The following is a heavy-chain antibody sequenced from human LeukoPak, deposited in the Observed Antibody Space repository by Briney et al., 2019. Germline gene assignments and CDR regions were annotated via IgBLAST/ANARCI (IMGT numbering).Heavy chain of an antibody. Sequence: PSETLSLTCAVYGGSFSGYYWSWIRQPPGKGLEWIGEINHSGSTNYNPSLTSRVTISVDTSKNQFSLKLSSVTAADTAVYYCAEGAAKLAARPAGAFDIWGQGTMVTVSS. CDR2: INHSGST. D-gene: IGHD6-6*01. V-gene: IGHV4-34*01. J-gene: IGHJ3*02. CDR3: AEGAAKLAARPAGAFDI. CDR1: GGSFSGYY.